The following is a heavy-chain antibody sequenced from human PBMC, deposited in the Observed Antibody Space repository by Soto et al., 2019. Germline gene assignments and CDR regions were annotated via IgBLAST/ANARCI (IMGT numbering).Heavy chain of an antibody. Sequence: GGSLRLSCAASGFTFSSYAKSWVRQAPGKGLEWVSAISGSGGSTYYADSVKGRFTISRDNSKNTLYLQMNSLRAEDTAVYYCAKSDYDFWSGYPSYHYWGQGTLVTVSS. D-gene: IGHD3-3*01. V-gene: IGHV3-23*01. CDR1: GFTFSSYA. J-gene: IGHJ4*02. CDR2: ISGSGGST. CDR3: AKSDYDFWSGYPSYHY.